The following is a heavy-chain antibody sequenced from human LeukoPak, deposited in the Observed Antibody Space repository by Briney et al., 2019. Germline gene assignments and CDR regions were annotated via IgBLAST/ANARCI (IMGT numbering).Heavy chain of an antibody. CDR1: GYSFTSYW. CDR2: IYPGDSDT. D-gene: IGHD3-22*01. V-gene: IGHV5-51*01. Sequence: GESLQISCKGSGYSFTSYWIGWVRQMPGKGLEWMGIIYPGDSDTRYSPSFQGQVTISADKSISTAYLQWSSLKASDTAMYYCARHPDDSSGYYLIDYWGQGTLVTVSS. J-gene: IGHJ4*02. CDR3: ARHPDDSSGYYLIDY.